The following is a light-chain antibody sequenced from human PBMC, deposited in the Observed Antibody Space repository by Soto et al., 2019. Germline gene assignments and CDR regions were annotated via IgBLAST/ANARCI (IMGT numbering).Light chain of an antibody. CDR2: WAS. CDR3: QQYYSTPIN. CDR1: QSVLYSSNNKNY. Sequence: DIVMTQSPDSLAVPQGERATINCKSSQSVLYSSNNKNYLAWYQQKSGQPPKLLIYWASTRESGVPDRFSGSGSATDFTLTISSMQAEDVAVYYCQQYYSTPINFGQGTRLQIK. J-gene: IGKJ5*01. V-gene: IGKV4-1*01.